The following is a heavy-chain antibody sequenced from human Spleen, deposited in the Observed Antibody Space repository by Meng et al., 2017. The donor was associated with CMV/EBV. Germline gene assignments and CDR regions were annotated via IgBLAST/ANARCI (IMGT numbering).Heavy chain of an antibody. Sequence: QVQLQQWGAGLLKPSETLSLTGAVYGGSFSGYYWSWIRQPPGKGLEWIGEINHSGSTNYNPSLKSRVTISVDTSKNQFSLKLSSVTAADTAVYYCARGTGYSSGWSLPFDYWGQGTLVTVSS. V-gene: IGHV4-34*01. D-gene: IGHD6-19*01. J-gene: IGHJ4*02. CDR2: INHSGST. CDR1: GGSFSGYY. CDR3: ARGTGYSSGWSLPFDY.